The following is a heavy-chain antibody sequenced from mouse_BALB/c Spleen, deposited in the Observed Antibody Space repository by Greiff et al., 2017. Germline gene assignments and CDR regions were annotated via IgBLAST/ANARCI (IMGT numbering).Heavy chain of an antibody. D-gene: IGHD2-10*02. CDR1: GFTFSSFG. J-gene: IGHJ3*01. CDR2: ISSGSSTI. V-gene: IGHV5-17*02. CDR3: ARGGYGNPAWFAY. Sequence: EVQLVESGGGLVQPGGSRKLSCAASGFTFSSFGMHWVRQAPEKGLEWVAYISSGSSTIYYADTVKGRFTISRDNPKNTLFLQMTSLRSEDTAMYYCARGGYGNPAWFAYWGQGTLVTVSA.